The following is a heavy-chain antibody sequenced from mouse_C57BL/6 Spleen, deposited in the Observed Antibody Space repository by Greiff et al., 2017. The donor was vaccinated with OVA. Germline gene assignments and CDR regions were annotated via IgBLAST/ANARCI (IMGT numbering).Heavy chain of an antibody. CDR1: GYAFTNYL. J-gene: IGHJ2*01. CDR3: ARAGVGNYLDY. Sequence: VQLQQSGAELVRPGTSVKVSCKASGYAFTNYLIEWVKQRPGQGLEWIGVINPGSGGTNYNEKFKGKATLTADKSSSTAYMQLSSLTSEDSAVYFCARAGVGNYLDYWGQGTTLTVSS. D-gene: IGHD1-1*02. CDR2: INPGSGGT. V-gene: IGHV1-54*01.